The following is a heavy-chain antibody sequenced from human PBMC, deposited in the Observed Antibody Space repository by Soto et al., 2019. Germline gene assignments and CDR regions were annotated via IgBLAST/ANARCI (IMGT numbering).Heavy chain of an antibody. Sequence: PEEPLKISCTTSGYSFTTYWINWVRQMPGKGLEWMGKIDPGGSDTTYSPSFQGHVTISLDKSITAAYLQWSSLKASDTAMYYCARVGHDYSNSGMDVWGQGTTVTVSS. D-gene: IGHD4-4*01. CDR1: GYSFTTYW. CDR2: IDPGGSDT. CDR3: ARVGHDYSNSGMDV. J-gene: IGHJ6*02. V-gene: IGHV5-10-1*01.